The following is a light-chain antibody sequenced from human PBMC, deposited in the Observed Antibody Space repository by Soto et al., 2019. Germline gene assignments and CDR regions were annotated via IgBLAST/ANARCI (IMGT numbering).Light chain of an antibody. CDR1: SSDVGAYNY. CDR2: EVT. Sequence: QSALTQPPSASGSPGQSVTISCTGTSSDVGAYNYVSWYQQHPGEAPKLMIYEVTNRPSGVSNRFSGSKSGNTASLTISGLQPEDEAHYYCTSFTSSNTWVFGGGTKVTVL. J-gene: IGLJ3*02. CDR3: TSFTSSNTWV. V-gene: IGLV2-14*03.